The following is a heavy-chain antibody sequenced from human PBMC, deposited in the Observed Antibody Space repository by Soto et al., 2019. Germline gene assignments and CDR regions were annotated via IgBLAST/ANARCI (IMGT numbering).Heavy chain of an antibody. Sequence: ASVKVSCKASGYTFTSYYMHCVRQAPGQGLEWMGIINPSGGSTSYAQKFQGRVTMTRDTSTSTVYMELSSLRSEDTAVYYCARFTCGGRCREYYFAYWGQGTLVTVSS. D-gene: IGHD2-15*01. CDR1: GYTFTSYY. V-gene: IGHV1-46*01. CDR3: ARFTCGGRCREYYFAY. J-gene: IGHJ4*02. CDR2: INPSGGST.